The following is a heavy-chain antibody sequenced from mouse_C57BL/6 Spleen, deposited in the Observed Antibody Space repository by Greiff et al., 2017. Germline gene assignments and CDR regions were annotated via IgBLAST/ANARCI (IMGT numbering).Heavy chain of an antibody. CDR3: ARDYDYEGDFDY. D-gene: IGHD2-4*01. CDR2: IHPNSGST. V-gene: IGHV1-64*01. J-gene: IGHJ2*01. Sequence: VQLQQPGAELVKPGASVKLSCKASGYTFTSYWMHWVKQRPGQGLEWIGMIHPNSGSTNYNEKFKSKATLTVDKSSSTAYMQLSSLTSEDSAVYYCARDYDYEGDFDYWGQGTTLTVSS. CDR1: GYTFTSYW.